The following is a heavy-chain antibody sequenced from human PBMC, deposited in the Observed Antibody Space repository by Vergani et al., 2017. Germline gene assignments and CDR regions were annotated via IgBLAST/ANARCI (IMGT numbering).Heavy chain of an antibody. V-gene: IGHV3-9*01. CDR1: GFTFDDYA. Sequence: EVQLMESGGGLVQPGRSLRLSCAASGFTFDDYAMHWVRQAPGKGLEWVSGISWNSGSIGYADSVKGRFTISRDNAKNSLYLQMNSLRAEDTALYYCAREPSYYDSSGYWAGYFDYWGQGTLVTVSS. J-gene: IGHJ4*02. CDR2: ISWNSGSI. D-gene: IGHD3-22*01. CDR3: AREPSYYDSSGYWAGYFDY.